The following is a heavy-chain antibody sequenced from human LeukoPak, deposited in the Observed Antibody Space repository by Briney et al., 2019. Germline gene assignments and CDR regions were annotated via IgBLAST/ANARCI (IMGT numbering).Heavy chain of an antibody. Sequence: SETLSLTCTVSGGSISSYYWSWIRQPPGKGLEWIGYIYYSGSTNYNPSLKSRVTILADTSKNQFSLRLSSVTAADTAVYYCARGGHFGVVLFDYWGQGTLVTVSS. J-gene: IGHJ4*02. V-gene: IGHV4-59*01. CDR3: ARGGHFGVVLFDY. CDR1: GGSISSYY. D-gene: IGHD3-3*01. CDR2: IYYSGST.